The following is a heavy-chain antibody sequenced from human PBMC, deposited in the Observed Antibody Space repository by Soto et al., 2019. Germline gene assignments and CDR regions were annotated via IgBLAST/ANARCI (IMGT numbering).Heavy chain of an antibody. D-gene: IGHD6-13*01. CDR1: GFTVSGNY. V-gene: IGHV3-66*01. CDR2: IYSGGST. Sequence: EVQLVESGGGLVQRGESLRLSCAASGFTVSGNYISWVRQTPGKGLEWVSLIYSGGSTYYADSVKGRFTISRDNTKNTVYLQMNSLRAEDTAVYYCARDHPYSRHFDYWGQGTLVTVSS. J-gene: IGHJ4*02. CDR3: ARDHPYSRHFDY.